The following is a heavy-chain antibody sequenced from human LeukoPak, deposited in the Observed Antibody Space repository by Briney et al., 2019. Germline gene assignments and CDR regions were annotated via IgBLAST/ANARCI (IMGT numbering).Heavy chain of an antibody. CDR2: IYYSGTT. J-gene: IGHJ5*02. D-gene: IGHD4-17*01. Sequence: SQTLSLTWTVSGXSISSGGYYWSWIRQHPGKGLEWIGYIYYSGTTYYNPSLKSRVTISVDTSKNQFSLKLTSVTAADTAVYYCARGHTVTTGEGFDPWGQGTLVTVSS. CDR3: ARGHTVTTGEGFDP. V-gene: IGHV4-31*02. CDR1: GXSISSGGYY.